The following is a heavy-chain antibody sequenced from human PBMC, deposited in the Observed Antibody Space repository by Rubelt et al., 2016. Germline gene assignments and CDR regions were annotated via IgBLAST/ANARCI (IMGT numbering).Heavy chain of an antibody. D-gene: IGHD5-18*01. CDR1: GFTFSSYW. V-gene: IGHV3-23*04. J-gene: IGHJ6*02. Sequence: EVQLVESGGGLVKPGGSLRLSCAASGFTFSSYWMSWVRQAPGKGLEWVSAISGSGGNTYYADSVKGRFTISRDNSKNTLYLQMNSLRAEDTAVYYCAKVGGYSYGYFSYYYYGMDVWGQGTTVTVSS. CDR2: ISGSGGNT. CDR3: AKVGGYSYGYFSYYYYGMDV.